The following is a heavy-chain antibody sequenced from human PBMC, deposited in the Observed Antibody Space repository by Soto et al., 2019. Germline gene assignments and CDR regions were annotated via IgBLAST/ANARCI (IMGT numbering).Heavy chain of an antibody. V-gene: IGHV3-23*01. CDR2: ISGSGGST. D-gene: IGHD5-18*01. J-gene: IGHJ4*02. CDR1: GFTFSSYA. Sequence: PGGSLRLSCAASGFTFSSYAMSWVRQAPGKGLEWVSAISGSGGSTYYADSVKGRFTISRDNSKNTLYLQMNSLRAEDTAVYYCAKDVSRGYSYGHPDYWGQGTLVTSPQ. CDR3: AKDVSRGYSYGHPDY.